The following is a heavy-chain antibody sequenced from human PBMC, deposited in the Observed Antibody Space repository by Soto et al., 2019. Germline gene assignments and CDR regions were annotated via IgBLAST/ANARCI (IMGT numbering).Heavy chain of an antibody. CDR2: ISGSGGST. CDR3: AKDHPPAANWFDH. V-gene: IGHV3-23*01. J-gene: IGHJ5*02. CDR1: GFTFSSYA. Sequence: XGSRRLSCAAAGFTFSSYALSWVRQAPGKGLEWVSAISGSGGSTYYADSVKGRFTISRDNSKNTLYLQMNSLRAEDTAVYYCAKDHPPAANWFDHWGQGTLVTVSS. D-gene: IGHD6-13*01.